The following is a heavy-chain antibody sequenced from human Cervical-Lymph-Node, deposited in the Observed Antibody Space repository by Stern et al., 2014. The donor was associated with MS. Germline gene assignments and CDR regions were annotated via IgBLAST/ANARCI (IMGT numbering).Heavy chain of an antibody. D-gene: IGHD7-27*01. CDR2: INPNSGGT. CDR1: GYPFNPDY. J-gene: IGHJ6*02. V-gene: IGHV1-2*02. Sequence: MQLVESGAEVKKPGASVTVSCTASGYPFNPDYLHWVRQAPGQGLEWMARINPNSGGTTYAPRFQHRALTTRDPTITPAYMELTGLTSDDTAVYYCARGPNEHWGGHYHSNGLDVWGLGTTVTVSS. CDR3: ARGPNEHWGGHYHSNGLDV.